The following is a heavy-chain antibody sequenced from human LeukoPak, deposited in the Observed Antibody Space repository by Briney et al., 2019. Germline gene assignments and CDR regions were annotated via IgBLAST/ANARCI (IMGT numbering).Heavy chain of an antibody. Sequence: GGSLRLSCAASGFTVSSNYMSWVRQAPGKGLEWVSVIYSGGSTYYAHSVKGRFTISRDNSKNTLYLQMNSLRAEDRAVYYCARDRRYYYYYGMDVWGQGTTVTVSS. V-gene: IGHV3-66*01. CDR3: ARDRRYYYYYGMDV. CDR1: GFTVSSNY. J-gene: IGHJ6*02. CDR2: IYSGGST.